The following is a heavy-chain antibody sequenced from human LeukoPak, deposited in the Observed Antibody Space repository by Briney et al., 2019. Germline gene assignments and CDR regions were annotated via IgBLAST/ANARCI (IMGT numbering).Heavy chain of an antibody. D-gene: IGHD5-18*01. V-gene: IGHV3-48*02. CDR2: ISSSSAT. J-gene: IGHJ6*02. CDR3: ARGIQLWSYYYYGVDV. CDR1: GFTFSTYS. Sequence: PGGSLRLSCAASGFTFSTYSMNWVRQAPGKGLEWVSYISSSSATYYADSVKGRFTISRDNAKNSLYLQMNSLRDEDTAVYYCARGIQLWSYYYYGVDVWGQGTTVTVSS.